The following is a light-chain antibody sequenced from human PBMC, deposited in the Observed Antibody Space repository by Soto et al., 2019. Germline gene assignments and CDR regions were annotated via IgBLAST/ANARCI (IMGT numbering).Light chain of an antibody. CDR2: GST. V-gene: IGLV1-40*01. J-gene: IGLJ2*01. Sequence: QSVLTQPPSVSGAPGQRVTISCTGSSSNIGAGYDVHWYQQLPGTAPKLLLYGSTNRPSGVPDRFSGSKSGTSASLAIAGLQTEDEADYYCQTYDSSLSAVVFGGGTKLTVL. CDR1: SSNIGAGYD. CDR3: QTYDSSLSAVV.